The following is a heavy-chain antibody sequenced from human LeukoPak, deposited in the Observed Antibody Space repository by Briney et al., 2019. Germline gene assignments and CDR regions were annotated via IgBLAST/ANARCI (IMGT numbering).Heavy chain of an antibody. D-gene: IGHD6-19*01. CDR1: GYTFTSYA. V-gene: IGHV1-3*01. CDR3: ARKTLNKLAVAEVYYGMDV. J-gene: IGHJ6*02. CDR2: INACNGNT. Sequence: ASVKVSCKASGYTFTSYAMHWVRQAPGQRLEWMGWINACNGNTKYSQKFQGRVTITRDTSASTAYMELSSLRSEDTAVYYCARKTLNKLAVAEVYYGMDVWGQGTTVTVSS.